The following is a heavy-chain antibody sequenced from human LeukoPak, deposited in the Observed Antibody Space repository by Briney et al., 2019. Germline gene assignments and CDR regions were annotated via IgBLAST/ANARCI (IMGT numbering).Heavy chain of an antibody. J-gene: IGHJ4*02. V-gene: IGHV1-2*02. CDR3: ARGRDIEMTTMSGGSDY. Sequence: GASVKVSCKASGYTFTDYYMRWVRQGPGQGLEWMGWLNPNSGDTNYAQKFQGRVSMTRDTSISTAYMDLSDLRSDDTAVYYCARGRDIEMTTMSGGSDYWGQGTLVTVSS. D-gene: IGHD5-24*01. CDR1: GYTFTDYY. CDR2: LNPNSGDT.